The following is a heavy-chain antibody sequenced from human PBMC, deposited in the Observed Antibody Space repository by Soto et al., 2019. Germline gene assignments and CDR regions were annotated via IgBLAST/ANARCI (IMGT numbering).Heavy chain of an antibody. CDR1: GVSISSNY. J-gene: IGHJ4*02. V-gene: IGHV4-59*01. Sequence: PSETLSLTCTLSGVSISSNYWSLIRQPPGKGLEWIGYIYYSGSTNYNPSLKSRVTISVDTSKNQFSLKLSSVTAADTAVYYCARAGSGYYYYFDYWGQGTLVTVSS. D-gene: IGHD3-22*01. CDR2: IYYSGST. CDR3: ARAGSGYYYYFDY.